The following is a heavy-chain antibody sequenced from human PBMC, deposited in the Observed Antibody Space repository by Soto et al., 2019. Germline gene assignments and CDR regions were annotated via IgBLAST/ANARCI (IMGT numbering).Heavy chain of an antibody. Sequence: EVQLVESGGGLVQPGGSLRLSCAASGFSFTTYWMHGVRQVPGKGLSWVARIKSDGSSSDYADSVRGRYTSSRDHAKNTTYLQMNSLGAEDPAGYYGASLFASTYSPRPFDYWGQGTLVTVSS. J-gene: IGHJ4*02. V-gene: IGHV3-74*01. CDR1: GFSFTTYW. CDR3: ASLFASTYSPRPFDY. CDR2: IKSDGSSS. D-gene: IGHD4-4*01.